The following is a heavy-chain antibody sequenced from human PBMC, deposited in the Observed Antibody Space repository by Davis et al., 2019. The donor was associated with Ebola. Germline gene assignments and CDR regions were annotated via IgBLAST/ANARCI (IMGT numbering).Heavy chain of an antibody. J-gene: IGHJ6*02. CDR1: GGSIGENNW. CDR2: VYHSGST. Sequence: SETLSLTCGVSGGSIGENNWWTWIRQSPGKGLEWIGEVYHSGSTYYNPSLKSRVTISADTSKNQFSLKLRSVTAADTAVYYCARAQYGSGSYYFYYYGLDVWGQGTTVTLSS. D-gene: IGHD3-10*01. V-gene: IGHV4-4*02. CDR3: ARAQYGSGSYYFYYYGLDV.